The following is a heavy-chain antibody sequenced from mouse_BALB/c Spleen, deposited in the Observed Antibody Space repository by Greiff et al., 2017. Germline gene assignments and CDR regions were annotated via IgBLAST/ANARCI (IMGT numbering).Heavy chain of an antibody. J-gene: IGHJ2*01. D-gene: IGHD1-1*01. V-gene: IGHV5-4*02. CDR3: ARGDYYGSPYFDY. CDR2: ISDGGSYT. CDR1: GFTFSDYY. Sequence: EVQLVESGGGLVKPGGSLKLSCAASGFTFSDYYMYWVRQTPEKRLEWVATISDGGSYTYYPDSVKGRFTISRDNAKNNLYLQMSSLKSEDTAMYYCARGDYYGSPYFDYWGQGTTLTVSS.